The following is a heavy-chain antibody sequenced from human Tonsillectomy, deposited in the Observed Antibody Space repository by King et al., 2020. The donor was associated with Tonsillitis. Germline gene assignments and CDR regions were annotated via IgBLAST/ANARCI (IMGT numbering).Heavy chain of an antibody. CDR3: ARATGSGYYYADAFDI. D-gene: IGHD3-22*01. J-gene: IGHJ3*02. Sequence: VQLVESGGGLVQPGGSLRLSCAASGFTFSSYDMHWVRQATGKGLEWVSAIGTAGDTYYPGSVKGRFTISRENAKNSLYLQMNSLRAGDTAVYYCARATGSGYYYADAFDIWGQGTMVTVSS. V-gene: IGHV3-13*04. CDR2: IGTAGDT. CDR1: GFTFSSYD.